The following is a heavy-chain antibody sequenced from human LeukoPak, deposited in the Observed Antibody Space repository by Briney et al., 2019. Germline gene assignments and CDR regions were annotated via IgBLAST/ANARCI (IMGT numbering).Heavy chain of an antibody. CDR1: GYTFTDYY. J-gene: IGHJ4*02. CDR3: ATGGYCSSTSCYGIPALDY. Sequence: ASVKVSCKVSGYTFTDYYMHWVQQAPGKGLEWMGLVDPEDGETIYAEKFQGRVTIAADTSTDTAYMELSSLRSEDTAVYYCATGGYCSSTSCYGIPALDYWGQGTLVTVSS. CDR2: VDPEDGET. V-gene: IGHV1-69-2*01. D-gene: IGHD2-2*01.